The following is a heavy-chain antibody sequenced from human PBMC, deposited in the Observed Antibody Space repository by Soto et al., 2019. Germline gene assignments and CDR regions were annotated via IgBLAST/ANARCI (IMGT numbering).Heavy chain of an antibody. CDR1: GFTVSSANY. Sequence: EVQLMESGGGLIQPGGSLRLSCVVSGFTVSSANYMSWVRQAPGKGLEWVSVIYSAGTTYYADSVKGRFTISRDNSKNTLYLQMNSLRAEDTAVYYCHGYGSWGQGTLVTVSS. CDR3: HGYGS. CDR2: IYSAGTT. D-gene: IGHD5-12*01. J-gene: IGHJ5*02. V-gene: IGHV3-53*01.